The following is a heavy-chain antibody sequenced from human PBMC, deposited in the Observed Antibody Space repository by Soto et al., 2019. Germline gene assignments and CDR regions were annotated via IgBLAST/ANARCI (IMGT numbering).Heavy chain of an antibody. CDR3: AKGREYSTHYYYYYMDV. J-gene: IGHJ6*03. CDR1: GFTFSSYA. D-gene: IGHD6-6*01. CDR2: ISGSGGST. V-gene: IGHV3-23*01. Sequence: LRLSCAASGFTFSSYAMSWVRQAPGKGLEWVSAISGSGGSTYYADSVKGRFTISRDNSKNTLYLQMNSLRAEDTAVYYCAKGREYSTHYYYYYMDVWGKGTTVTVSS.